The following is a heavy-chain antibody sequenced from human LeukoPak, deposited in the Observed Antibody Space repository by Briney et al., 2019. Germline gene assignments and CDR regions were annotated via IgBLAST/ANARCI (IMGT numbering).Heavy chain of an antibody. V-gene: IGHV3-23*01. Sequence: PGGSLRLSCAASGFTFSHHGMNWVRQAPGKGLEWVSGVGPSGARTYYADSVKGRFTVSRDNSKNMVFLQMNSLRAEDTAMYYCAKVKFRYSGSYYALFDYWGQGTLVTVSS. CDR3: AKVKFRYSGSYYALFDY. J-gene: IGHJ4*02. D-gene: IGHD1-26*01. CDR2: VGPSGART. CDR1: GFTFSHHG.